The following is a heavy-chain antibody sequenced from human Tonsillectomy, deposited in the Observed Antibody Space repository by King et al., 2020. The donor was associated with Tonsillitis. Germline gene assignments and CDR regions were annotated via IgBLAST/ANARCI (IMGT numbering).Heavy chain of an antibody. CDR3: ARAFSVTRLD. CDR1: GGSFSGYY. CDR2: IIHGGST. D-gene: IGHD4-17*01. Sequence: VQLQQWGAGLLKPSETLSLTCAVYGGSFSGYYWSWIRQPPGKGLEWIGEIIHGGSTNYNPPLKSRFTISVATSKSQFSLKLNSLTAADTAVYYCARAFSVTRLDWGRGTLVTVSS. V-gene: IGHV4-34*12. J-gene: IGHJ4*02.